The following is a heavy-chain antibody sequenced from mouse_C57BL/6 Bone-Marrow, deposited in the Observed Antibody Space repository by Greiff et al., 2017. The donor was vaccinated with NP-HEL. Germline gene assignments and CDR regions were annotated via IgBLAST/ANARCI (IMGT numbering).Heavy chain of an antibody. J-gene: IGHJ4*01. V-gene: IGHV1-63*01. CDR2: IYPGGGYT. Sequence: QVHVKQSGAELVRPGTSVKMSCKASGYTFTNYWIGWAKQRPGHGLEWIGDIYPGGGYTNYNEKFKGKATLTADKSSSTAYMQFSSLTSEDSAIYYCARGYGDAMDYWGQGTSVTVSS. CDR3: ARGYGDAMDY. D-gene: IGHD1-1*02. CDR1: GYTFTNYW.